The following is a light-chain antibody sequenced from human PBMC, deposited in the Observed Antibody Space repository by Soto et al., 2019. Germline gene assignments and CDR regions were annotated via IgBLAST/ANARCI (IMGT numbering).Light chain of an antibody. J-gene: IGLJ1*01. CDR2: GIS. CDR3: QSYDNSLSVYV. V-gene: IGLV1-40*01. Sequence: QSVLTQPPSVSGAPGQRVTISCTGSSSNIGAGYDVHWYQQLPGTAPKLLIYGISNRPSGVPDRFSGSKSGTSASLAITGLQAEDEADYYCQSYDNSLSVYVFGTGTKVTVL. CDR1: SSNIGAGYD.